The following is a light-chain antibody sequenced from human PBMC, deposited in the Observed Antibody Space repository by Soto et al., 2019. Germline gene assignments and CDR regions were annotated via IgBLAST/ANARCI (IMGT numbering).Light chain of an antibody. Sequence: QSVLTQPPSVSGSPGQSITVSCTGTSSDIGASNFVSWYQHLPGRAPKVIIFEATNRPSGVSNRFSGSKSGITGSLTISGLQADDEDEYLLISYKTDATVLFGTGTKLTVL. CDR3: ISYKTDATVL. V-gene: IGLV2-14*01. CDR2: EAT. J-gene: IGLJ1*01. CDR1: SSDIGASNF.